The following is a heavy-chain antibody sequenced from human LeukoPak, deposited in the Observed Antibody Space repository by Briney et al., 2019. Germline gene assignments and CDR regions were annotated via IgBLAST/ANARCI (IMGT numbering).Heavy chain of an antibody. CDR1: GFTFSSYA. V-gene: IGHV3-23*01. CDR3: AKGSSSGSFSVFDY. CDR2: ISGSGVGK. Sequence: GGSLRLSCAASGFTFSSYAMSWVRQAPGKGLEWVSGISGSGVGKYYADSVRGGFTTSRDNSKTTLYLQMNSLRAEDTAVYYCAKGSSSGSFSVFDYWGQGTLVPVSS. D-gene: IGHD3-10*01. J-gene: IGHJ4*02.